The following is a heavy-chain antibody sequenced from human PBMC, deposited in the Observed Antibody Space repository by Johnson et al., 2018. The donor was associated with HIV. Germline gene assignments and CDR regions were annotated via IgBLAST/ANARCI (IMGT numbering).Heavy chain of an antibody. Sequence: QVQLVESGGGWVKPGGSLRLSCAASGFSFSDYYISWIRQAPGKGLEWVSFITNSAETMYYADSVKDRFTISRDNAKNSLHLQMNSLRAEDTAVYYCARVSLAYSYGYDALDIWGQGTMVTVSA. CDR3: ARVSLAYSYGYDALDI. J-gene: IGHJ3*02. CDR2: ITNSAETM. D-gene: IGHD5-18*01. V-gene: IGHV3-11*01. CDR1: GFSFSDYY.